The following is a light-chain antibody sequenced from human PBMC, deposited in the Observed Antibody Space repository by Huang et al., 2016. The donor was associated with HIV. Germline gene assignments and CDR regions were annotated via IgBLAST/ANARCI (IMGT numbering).Light chain of an antibody. J-gene: IGKJ5*01. Sequence: IQLTQSPTSLSASVGDRVTIACRASQAIGTYLDWFQQNPGRAPKLLISYVSSLTTGIPSRFIGSGSGTEFTLAIRGLQFDDFATYFCQQSYSALSTFGQGTRLEIK. CDR3: QQSYSALST. CDR1: QAIGTY. CDR2: YVS. V-gene: IGKV1-39*01.